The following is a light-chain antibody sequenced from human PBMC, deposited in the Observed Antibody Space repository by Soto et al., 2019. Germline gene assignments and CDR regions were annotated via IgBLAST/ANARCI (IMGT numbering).Light chain of an antibody. V-gene: IGKV3-20*01. CDR2: GAS. CDR3: QQYCSSPYT. Sequence: EIVLTQSPGTLSLSPGERATLSCRASQSVSSSYLAWYQQKPGQAPRLLIYGASSRATGIPDRFSGSGSGTYFTLTTSRLEPEDFAVYYCQQYCSSPYTFGQGTKLEIK. CDR1: QSVSSSY. J-gene: IGKJ2*01.